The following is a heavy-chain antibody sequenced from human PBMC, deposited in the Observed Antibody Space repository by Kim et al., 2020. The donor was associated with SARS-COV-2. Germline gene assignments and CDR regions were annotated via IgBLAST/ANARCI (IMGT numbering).Heavy chain of an antibody. D-gene: IGHD3-16*01. CDR1: GGSISSSNW. Sequence: SETLSLTCAVSGGSISSSNWWTWVRQPPGKGLEWIGEIYHTGSTNYNPSLKSRVTISVDKSKNQFSLKLSSVTAADTAVYYCASVWGYPDYYFDYWGQGTLVTVSS. J-gene: IGHJ4*02. CDR2: IYHTGST. CDR3: ASVWGYPDYYFDY. V-gene: IGHV4-4*02.